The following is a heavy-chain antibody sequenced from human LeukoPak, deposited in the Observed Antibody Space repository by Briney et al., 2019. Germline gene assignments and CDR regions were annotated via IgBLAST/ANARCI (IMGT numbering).Heavy chain of an antibody. D-gene: IGHD2-8*02. V-gene: IGHV3-74*01. Sequence: SGGSLRLSGAASGFTFSSYWMHWVRQAPGKGLVWVSRINSDGSSTTYADSVKGRVTISRDNAKNTLYLQMNSLRAEDTAVYYCARRGALTGGFDIWGQGTVVTVSS. CDR1: GFTFSSYW. J-gene: IGHJ3*02. CDR3: ARRGALTGGFDI. CDR2: INSDGSST.